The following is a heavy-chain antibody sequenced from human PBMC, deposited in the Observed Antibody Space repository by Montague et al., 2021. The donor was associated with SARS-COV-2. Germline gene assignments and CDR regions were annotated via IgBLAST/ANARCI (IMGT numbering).Heavy chain of an antibody. J-gene: IGHJ4*02. CDR1: RFTFSSYA. CDR2: ISYTGTTE. CDR3: ARDRGMVAAFIILDF. Sequence: SLRLSCAASRFTFSSYAMYWVRQAPGKELEWVSLISYTGTTEYYADSAMGRFTVSRDTSKNTLYLHMTGLRSEDTGVYYCARDRGMVAAFIILDFWGQGTLVTVSS. V-gene: IGHV3-30-3*01. D-gene: IGHD2-15*01.